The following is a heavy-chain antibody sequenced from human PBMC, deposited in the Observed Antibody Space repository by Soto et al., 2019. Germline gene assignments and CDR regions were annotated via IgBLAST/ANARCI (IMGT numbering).Heavy chain of an antibody. Sequence: GGSLRLSCAASGFTFSSYGMHWVRQAPGKGLEWVAVIWYDGSNKYYADSVKGRFTISRDNSKNTLYLQMNSLRAEDTAVYYCARDTIFGVVTLTHGWFDPWGQGTLVTVLL. CDR3: ARDTIFGVVTLTHGWFDP. J-gene: IGHJ5*02. D-gene: IGHD3-3*01. V-gene: IGHV3-33*01. CDR1: GFTFSSYG. CDR2: IWYDGSNK.